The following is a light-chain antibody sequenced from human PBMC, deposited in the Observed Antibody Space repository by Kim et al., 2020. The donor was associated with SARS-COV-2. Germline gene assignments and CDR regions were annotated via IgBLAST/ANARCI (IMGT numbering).Light chain of an antibody. CDR1: QGISSA. J-gene: IGKJ4*01. CDR3: QQFNSYPLT. CDR2: DAS. Sequence: AIQVTQSPSSLSASVGDRVIITCRASQGISSALAWYQQKPGKAPKLLISDASSLESGVPSRFSGSGSGTDFTLTISSLQPEEFANYYCQQFNSYPLTFGGGTKVDIK. V-gene: IGKV1-13*02.